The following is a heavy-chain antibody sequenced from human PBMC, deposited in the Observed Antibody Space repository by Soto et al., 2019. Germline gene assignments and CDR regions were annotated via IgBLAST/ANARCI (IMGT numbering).Heavy chain of an antibody. V-gene: IGHV5-51*01. CDR2: IYPDDSDT. CDR1: GYNLTTYW. CDR3: ARLDVVVVAATPYYYYYMDV. D-gene: IGHD2-15*01. J-gene: IGHJ6*03. Sequence: GESLKISCQGSGYNLTTYWIAWVRQMPGKGLEWMGIIYPDDSDTTYSPSFQGQVTISADKSINAAYMQWSSLKASDTAMYYCARLDVVVVAATPYYYYYMDVWGKGTTVTVSS.